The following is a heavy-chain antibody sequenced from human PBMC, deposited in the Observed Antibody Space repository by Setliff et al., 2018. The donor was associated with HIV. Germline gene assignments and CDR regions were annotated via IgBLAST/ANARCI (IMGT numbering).Heavy chain of an antibody. Sequence: ASVKVSCKASGYSFADYAMNWVRQAPRQGLEWMGYINTNIGNPTYAQGFTGRFVFSFDTSVTTAYLQITGLRTEDTAVYFCARGGTHYDFWSGYRLGYFDLWGRGTLVTVSS. D-gene: IGHD3-3*01. CDR1: GYSFADYA. J-gene: IGHJ2*01. CDR2: INTNIGNP. CDR3: ARGGTHYDFWSGYRLGYFDL. V-gene: IGHV7-4-1*02.